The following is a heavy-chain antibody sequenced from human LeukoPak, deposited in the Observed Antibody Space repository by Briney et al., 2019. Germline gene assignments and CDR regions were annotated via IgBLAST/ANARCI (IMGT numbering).Heavy chain of an antibody. CDR3: ARGPRVTPYFDY. J-gene: IGHJ4*02. Sequence: GGSLRLSCAASGFTFSSYAVHWVRQAPGKGLEYVSAISSNGGSTYYANSVKGRFTISRDNSKNTLYLQMGSLRAEDMAVYYCARGPRVTPYFDYWGQGTLVTVSS. CDR2: ISSNGGST. V-gene: IGHV3-64*01. CDR1: GFTFSSYA. D-gene: IGHD4-23*01.